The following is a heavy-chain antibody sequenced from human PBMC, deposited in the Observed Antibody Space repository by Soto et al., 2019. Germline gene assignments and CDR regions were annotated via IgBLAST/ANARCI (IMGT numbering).Heavy chain of an antibody. CDR2: IKEDGSEK. Sequence: GGSLRLSCAASGFTFSSYWMNWVRQAPGKGLEWVANIKEDGSEKNYVDSVKGRFTISRDNAKESLYLQMSSLRAEDTAVYYCARGQYGGKGYWGQGTLVTVSS. CDR1: GFTFSSYW. CDR3: ARGQYGGKGY. V-gene: IGHV3-7*03. J-gene: IGHJ4*02. D-gene: IGHD2-15*01.